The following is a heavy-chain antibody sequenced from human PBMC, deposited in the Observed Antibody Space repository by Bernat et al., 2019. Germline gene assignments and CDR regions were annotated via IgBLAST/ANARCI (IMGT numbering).Heavy chain of an antibody. CDR3: AREAPFCSGGSCERSAFDI. CDR2: ISSSGSTI. Sequence: QVQLVESGGGVVQPGRSLRLSCAASGFTFSYYYMSWIRQAPGKGLEWVSYISSSGSTIYYADSVKGRFTISRDNAKNSLYLQMNSLRAEDTAVYYCAREAPFCSGGSCERSAFDIWGQGTMVTVSS. D-gene: IGHD2-15*01. J-gene: IGHJ3*02. CDR1: GFTFSYYY. V-gene: IGHV3-11*01.